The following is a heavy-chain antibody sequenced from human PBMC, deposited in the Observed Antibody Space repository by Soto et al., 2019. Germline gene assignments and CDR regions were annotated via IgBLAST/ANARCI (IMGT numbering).Heavy chain of an antibody. CDR2: IYYSGST. V-gene: IGHV4-59*01. J-gene: IGHJ4*02. Sequence: SETLSLTCTVSGGSISSYYWSWIRQPPGKGLEWIGYIYYSGSTNYNPSLKSRVTISVDTSKNQFSLKLSSVPAADTAVYYCARAGRIYGDPFDYWGQGTLVTVSS. CDR1: GGSISSYY. CDR3: ARAGRIYGDPFDY. D-gene: IGHD4-17*01.